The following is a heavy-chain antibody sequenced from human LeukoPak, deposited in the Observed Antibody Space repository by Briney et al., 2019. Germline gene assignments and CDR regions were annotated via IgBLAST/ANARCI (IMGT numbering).Heavy chain of an antibody. Sequence: SQTLSLTCTVSGGSISSGSYYWSWLRQPAGKGLEWIGRIYTSGSTNHNPSLKSRVTISVDTSKNQFSLKLSSVTAADTALYYCARDSLLPSAMGYYYMDVWGKGTTVTVSS. J-gene: IGHJ6*03. D-gene: IGHD2-2*01. V-gene: IGHV4-61*02. CDR3: ARDSLLPSAMGYYYMDV. CDR1: GGSISSGSYY. CDR2: IYTSGST.